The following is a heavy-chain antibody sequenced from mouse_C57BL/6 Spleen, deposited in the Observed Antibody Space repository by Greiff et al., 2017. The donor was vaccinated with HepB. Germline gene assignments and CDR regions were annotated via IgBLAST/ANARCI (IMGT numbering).Heavy chain of an antibody. V-gene: IGHV10-1*01. CDR1: GFSFNTYA. CDR3: VRLTDWDGWYFDV. CDR2: IRSKSNNYAT. J-gene: IGHJ1*03. D-gene: IGHD4-1*01. Sequence: EVQGVESGGGLVQPKGSLKLSCAASGFSFNTYAMNWVRQAPGKGLEWVARIRSKSNNYATYYADSVKDRFTISRDDSESMLYLQMNNLKTEDTAMYYCVRLTDWDGWYFDVWGTGTTVTVSS.